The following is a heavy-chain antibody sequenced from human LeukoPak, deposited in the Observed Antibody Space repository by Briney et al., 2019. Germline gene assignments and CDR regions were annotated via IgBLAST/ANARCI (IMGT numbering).Heavy chain of an antibody. D-gene: IGHD6-19*01. CDR2: IYYSGST. J-gene: IGHJ4*02. Sequence: SETLSLTCTVSGGSISSSSYYWGWIRQPPGKGLEWIGSIYYSGSTYYNPSLKSRVTISVDTSKNQFSLKLSSVTAADTAVYYCARDGWLPIRPFDYWGQGTLVTVSS. V-gene: IGHV4-39*07. CDR1: GGSISSSSYY. CDR3: ARDGWLPIRPFDY.